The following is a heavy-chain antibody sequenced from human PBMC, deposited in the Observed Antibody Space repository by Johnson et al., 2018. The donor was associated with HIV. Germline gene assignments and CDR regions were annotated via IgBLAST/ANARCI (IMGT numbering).Heavy chain of an antibody. CDR2: ISYDGSNK. Sequence: QVQLVESGGGVVQPGRSLRLSCAASGFTFSSYAMHGVRQAPGKGLEWVAVISYDGSNKYYADSVKGRFTISRDNSKNTLNLQMNSLRAEDTAVYYCARGLYSLADCWGDCYSSDAVDIWRQVTMVTVSS. CDR1: GFTFSSYA. J-gene: IGHJ3*02. V-gene: IGHV3-30-3*01. CDR3: ARGLYSLADCWGDCYSSDAVDI. D-gene: IGHD2-21*02.